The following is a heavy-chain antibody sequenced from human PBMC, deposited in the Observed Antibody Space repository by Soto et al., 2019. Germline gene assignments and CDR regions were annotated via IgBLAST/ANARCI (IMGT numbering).Heavy chain of an antibody. V-gene: IGHV1-46*01. CDR3: ARGITIFGVVIMEIDY. CDR2: INPSGGST. Sequence: GSVXVSFKSSLYTFSNYYMHVLRQAPGQGLECMGIINPSGGSTNYAQKFQGRVTMTRDTSTSTVYMELSSLRSEDTAVYYCARGITIFGVVIMEIDYWGQGTLVTVSS. CDR1: LYTFSNYY. J-gene: IGHJ4*02. D-gene: IGHD3-3*01.